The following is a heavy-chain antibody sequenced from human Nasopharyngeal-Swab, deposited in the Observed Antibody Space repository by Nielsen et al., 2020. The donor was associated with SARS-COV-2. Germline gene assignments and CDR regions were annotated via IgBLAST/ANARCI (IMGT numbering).Heavy chain of an antibody. V-gene: IGHV3-30*18. CDR1: GFTFSSYG. CDR2: ISYDGNHK. D-gene: IGHD3-3*01. J-gene: IGHJ6*03. Sequence: GESLKISCAASGFTFSSYGMHWVRQAPGKGLEWVAVISYDGNHKYYADSVQGRFTISRDNSKNTLFLQMNSLRAEDTAVYYCAKGRVTIFGVVIIDYYYYMDVWGKGTTVTVSS. CDR3: AKGRVTIFGVVIIDYYYYMDV.